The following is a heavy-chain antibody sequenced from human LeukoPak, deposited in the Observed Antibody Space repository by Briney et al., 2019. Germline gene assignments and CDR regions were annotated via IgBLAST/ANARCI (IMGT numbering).Heavy chain of an antibody. Sequence: ASVKVSCKASGYTFTSYGISWVRQAPGQGLEWMGWISAYNGNTNYAQKLQGRVTMTTDTSTSTAYMELRSLRSDDTAVYYCARGSRKYQLLGYYYYCYMDVWGKGTTVTISS. CDR3: ARGSRKYQLLGYYYYCYMDV. CDR1: GYTFTSYG. CDR2: ISAYNGNT. V-gene: IGHV1-18*01. D-gene: IGHD2-2*01. J-gene: IGHJ6*03.